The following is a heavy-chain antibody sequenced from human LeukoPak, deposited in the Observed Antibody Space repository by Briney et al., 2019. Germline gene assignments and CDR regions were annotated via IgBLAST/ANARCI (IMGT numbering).Heavy chain of an antibody. CDR1: GFTFSSYA. Sequence: GGSLRLSCAASGFTFSSYAMHWVRQAPGKGLEWVSSIGGSSTSIYYANSVKGRFTVSRDNAKNSLYLQMNSLRAEDTAVYYCAREQAEDFDYWGQGTLVTVSS. CDR2: IGGSSTSI. V-gene: IGHV3-21*01. J-gene: IGHJ4*02. CDR3: AREQAEDFDY.